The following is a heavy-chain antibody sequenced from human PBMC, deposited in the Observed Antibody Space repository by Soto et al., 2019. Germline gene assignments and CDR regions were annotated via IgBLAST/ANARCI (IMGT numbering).Heavy chain of an antibody. V-gene: IGHV3-48*02. J-gene: IGHJ4*02. CDR1: GFRFSDHS. CDR3: ARLPKGSLVTA. CDR2: ISSNSDIT. Sequence: LVESGGGLVYPGGSLRLSCEGSGFRFSDHSMNWVRQAPGKGLQWISYISSNSDITYYADSVKGRFAVSRDNANNALFLQMNSLRDDDTATYYCARLPKGSLVTAWGQGARVTVSS. D-gene: IGHD2-21*02.